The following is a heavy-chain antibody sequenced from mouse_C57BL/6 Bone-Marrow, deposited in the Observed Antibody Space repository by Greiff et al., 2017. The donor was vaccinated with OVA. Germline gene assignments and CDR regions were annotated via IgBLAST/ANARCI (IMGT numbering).Heavy chain of an antibody. CDR3: ARPYDPYAMDY. J-gene: IGHJ4*01. V-gene: IGHV1-82*01. CDR1: GYAFSSSW. CDR2: IYPGDGDT. Sequence: VMLVESGPELVKPGASVKISCKASGYAFSSSWMNWVKQRPGKGLEWIGRIYPGDGDTNYNGKFKGKATLTADKSSSTAYMQLSSLTSEDSAVYFCARPYDPYAMDYWGQGTSVTVSS. D-gene: IGHD2-3*01.